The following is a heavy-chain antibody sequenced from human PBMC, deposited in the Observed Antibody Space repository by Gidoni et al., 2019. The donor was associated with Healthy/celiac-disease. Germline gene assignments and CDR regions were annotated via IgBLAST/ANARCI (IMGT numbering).Heavy chain of an antibody. J-gene: IGHJ4*02. V-gene: IGHV3-30-3*01. CDR1: GFTFSSYA. D-gene: IGHD5-12*01. CDR2: ISYDGSNK. Sequence: QVQLVESGGGVVQPGRSLRLSCAASGFTFSSYAMHWVRQAPGKGLEWVAVISYDGSNKYYADSVKGRFTISRDNSKNTLYLQMNSLRAEDTAVYYCARGGVATIRGSLDYWGQGTLVTVSS. CDR3: ARGGVATIRGSLDY.